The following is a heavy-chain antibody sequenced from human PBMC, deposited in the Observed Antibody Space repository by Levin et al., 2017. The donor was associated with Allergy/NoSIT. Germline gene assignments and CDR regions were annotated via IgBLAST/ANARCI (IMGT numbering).Heavy chain of an antibody. V-gene: IGHV1-46*03. CDR3: ARGYDILTGYYTPYFDY. CDR2: INPSGGST. D-gene: IGHD3-9*01. J-gene: IGHJ4*02. CDR1: GYTFTSYY. Sequence: ASVKVSCKASGYTFTSYYMHWVRQAPGQGLEWMGIINPSGGSTSYAQKFQGRVTMTRDTSTSTVYMELSSLRSEDTAVYYCARGYDILTGYYTPYFDYWGQGTLVTVSS.